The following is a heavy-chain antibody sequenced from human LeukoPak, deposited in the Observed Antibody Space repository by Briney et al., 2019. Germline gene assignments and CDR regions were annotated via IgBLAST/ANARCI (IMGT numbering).Heavy chain of an antibody. D-gene: IGHD6-13*01. CDR2: IYHSGST. CDR1: GGSSSSYY. Sequence: SSETLSLTCTVSGGSSSSYYWSWIRQPPGKGLEWIGNIYHSGSTNYNPSLKSRVTISVDTSKNQFSLKLTSVTAADTAVYYCARRAAGGGWYFDLWGRGTLVTVSS. V-gene: IGHV4-59*01. CDR3: ARRAAGGGWYFDL. J-gene: IGHJ2*01.